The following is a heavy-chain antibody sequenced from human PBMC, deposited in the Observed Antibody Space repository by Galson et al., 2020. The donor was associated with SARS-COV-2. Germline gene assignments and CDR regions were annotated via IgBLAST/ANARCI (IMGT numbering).Heavy chain of an antibody. Sequence: ASVKVSCRATGYTFTDYYIHWVRQAPGQGLEWMGWTNPDSGGSRSPQKFQGRVTMSSDRSTNTAYMELSGLTYDDTAVYYCARDRVQWELAALGYWGQGTQVTVSS. V-gene: IGHV1-2*02. CDR2: TNPDSGGS. D-gene: IGHD1-26*01. CDR1: GYTFTDYY. J-gene: IGHJ4*02. CDR3: ARDRVQWELAALGY.